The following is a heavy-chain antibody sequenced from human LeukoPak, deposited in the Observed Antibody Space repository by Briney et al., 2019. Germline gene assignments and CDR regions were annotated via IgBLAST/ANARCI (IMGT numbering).Heavy chain of an antibody. CDR2: ISSSSSYI. CDR3: ARESLGSNDAFDI. J-gene: IGHJ3*02. D-gene: IGHD3-10*01. V-gene: IGHV3-21*01. Sequence: PGGSLRLSCAASGFTFSSYSMDWVRQAPGKGLEWVSSISSSSSYIYYADSVKGRFTIPRDNAKNSLYLQMNSLRAEDTAVYYCARESLGSNDAFDIWGQGTMVTVSS. CDR1: GFTFSSYS.